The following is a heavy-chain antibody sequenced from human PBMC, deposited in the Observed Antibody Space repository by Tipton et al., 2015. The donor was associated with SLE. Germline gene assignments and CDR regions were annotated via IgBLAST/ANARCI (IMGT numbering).Heavy chain of an antibody. Sequence: QLVQSGAEVKKPGASVKVSCKASGYTFTSYGISWVRQAPGQGLEWMGWISTYDGNTNYAQNLQGRVTMTTDTSTSTAYMEMRSLRSDDTAVYYCARDRRLSSVVVGPFDYWGQGTLVTVSS. V-gene: IGHV1-18*01. CDR3: ARDRRLSSVVVGPFDY. D-gene: IGHD2-2*01. CDR1: GYTFTSYG. J-gene: IGHJ4*02. CDR2: ISTYDGNT.